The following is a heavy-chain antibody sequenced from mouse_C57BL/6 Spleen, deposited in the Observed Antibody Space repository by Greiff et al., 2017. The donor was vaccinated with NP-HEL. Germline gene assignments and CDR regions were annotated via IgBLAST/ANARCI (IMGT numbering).Heavy chain of an antibody. V-gene: IGHV2-5*01. J-gene: IGHJ4*01. Sequence: VKLMESGPGLVQPSQSLSITCTVSGFSLTSYGVHWVRQSPGKGLEWLGVIWRGGSTDYNAAFMSRLSITKDNSKSQVFFKMNSLQADDTAIYYCAKNWGTTVAHMDYWGQGTSVTVSS. CDR2: IWRGGST. CDR1: GFSLTSYG. D-gene: IGHD1-1*01. CDR3: AKNWGTTVAHMDY.